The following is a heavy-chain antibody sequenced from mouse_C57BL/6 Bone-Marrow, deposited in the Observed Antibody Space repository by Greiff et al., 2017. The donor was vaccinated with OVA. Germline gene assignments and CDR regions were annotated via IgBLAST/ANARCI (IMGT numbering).Heavy chain of an antibody. CDR3: AILYYSNYDWYFDV. Sequence: QVQLQQPGAELVKPGASVKVSCKASGYTFTSYWMHWVKQRPGQGLEWIGRIHPSDSDTNYNQKFKGKATLTVDKSSSTAYMQLSSLTSEDSAVYYCAILYYSNYDWYFDVWGTGTTVTVSS. CDR1: GYTFTSYW. D-gene: IGHD2-5*01. V-gene: IGHV1-74*01. J-gene: IGHJ1*03. CDR2: IHPSDSDT.